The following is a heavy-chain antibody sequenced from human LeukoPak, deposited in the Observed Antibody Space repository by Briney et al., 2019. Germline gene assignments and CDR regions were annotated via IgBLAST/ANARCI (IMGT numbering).Heavy chain of an antibody. CDR2: ISGSTSYI. CDR3: ARGVPYDSWSGPHYSDY. D-gene: IGHD3-3*01. Sequence: PGGSLRLSCAASGFTFSSYSMNWVRQAPGKGLEWVSSISGSTSYIYYADSVKGRFTISRDNVKNSLYLQMNSLRAEDMAVYYCARGVPYDSWSGPHYSDYWGQGTLVTVSS. CDR1: GFTFSSYS. J-gene: IGHJ4*02. V-gene: IGHV3-21*01.